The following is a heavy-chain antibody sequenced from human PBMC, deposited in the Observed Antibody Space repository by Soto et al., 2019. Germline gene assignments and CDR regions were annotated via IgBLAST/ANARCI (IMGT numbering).Heavy chain of an antibody. D-gene: IGHD1-26*01. V-gene: IGHV1-46*01. CDR3: ARRYSGSYPHYYYYYGMDV. J-gene: IGHJ6*02. Sequence: ASVKVSCKASGYTFTSYYMHWVRQAPGQGLEWMGIINPSGGSTSYAQKFQGRVTMTRDTSTSTVYMELSSLRSEDTAVYYCARRYSGSYPHYYYYYGMDVWGQGTTVTVSS. CDR1: GYTFTSYY. CDR2: INPSGGST.